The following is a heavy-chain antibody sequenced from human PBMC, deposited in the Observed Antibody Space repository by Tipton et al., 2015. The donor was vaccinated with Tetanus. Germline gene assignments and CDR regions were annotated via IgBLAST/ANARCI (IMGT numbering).Heavy chain of an antibody. V-gene: IGHV1-2*02. D-gene: IGHD3-22*01. Sequence: QMQLVQSGAEVKKPGASVKVSCKASGYTFTGYYIYWVRQAPGQGLEWMGWIDPNSGGTVYAQKFQGRVTMTRDTSISTAYMELRSLRSDDTAVYYCARDRGDYIYYGMDVWGPGPRSPSP. J-gene: IGHJ6*02. CDR1: GYTFTGYY. CDR3: ARDRGDYIYYGMDV. CDR2: IDPNSGGT.